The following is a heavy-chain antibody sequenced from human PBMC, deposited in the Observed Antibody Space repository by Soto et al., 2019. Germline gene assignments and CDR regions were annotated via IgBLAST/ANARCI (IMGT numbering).Heavy chain of an antibody. J-gene: IGHJ3*02. Sequence: ASVKVSCKASGYTFTGYGISWVRQAPGQGLEWTGWISAYNGNTNYAQKLQGRVTMTTDTSTSTAYMELRSLRSDDTAVYYCARDGMGRTTVTTGLFDIWGQGTMVTVSS. CDR3: ARDGMGRTTVTTGLFDI. V-gene: IGHV1-18*01. CDR1: GYTFTGYG. D-gene: IGHD4-17*01. CDR2: ISAYNGNT.